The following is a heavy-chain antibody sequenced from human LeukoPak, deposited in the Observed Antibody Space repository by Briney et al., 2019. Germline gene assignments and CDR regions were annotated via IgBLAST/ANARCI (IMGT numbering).Heavy chain of an antibody. CDR3: AAPWESTGYYY. CDR2: INPNSGGT. Sequence: GASVKVSCKASGYTFTGYFMHWVRQAPGQGLEWMGWINPNSGGTSYAQKFQGRVTMTRDTSISTAYMELSRLRSDDTAVYYCAAPWESTGYYYWGQGTLVTVSS. V-gene: IGHV1-2*02. D-gene: IGHD3-22*01. CDR1: GYTFTGYF. J-gene: IGHJ4*02.